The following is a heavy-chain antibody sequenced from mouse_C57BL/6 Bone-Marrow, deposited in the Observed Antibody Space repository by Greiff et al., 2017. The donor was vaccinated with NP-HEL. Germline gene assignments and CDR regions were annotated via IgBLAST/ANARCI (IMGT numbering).Heavy chain of an antibody. Sequence: EVKLLESGPELVKPGASVKISCKASGYSFTDYNMNWVKQSNGKSLEWIGVINPNYGTTSYNQKFKGKATLTVDQSSSTAYMQLNSLTSEDSAVYYCARAYDYDPHYYAMDYWGQGTSVTVSS. D-gene: IGHD2-4*01. CDR1: GYSFTDYN. V-gene: IGHV1-39*01. CDR2: INPNYGTT. CDR3: ARAYDYDPHYYAMDY. J-gene: IGHJ4*01.